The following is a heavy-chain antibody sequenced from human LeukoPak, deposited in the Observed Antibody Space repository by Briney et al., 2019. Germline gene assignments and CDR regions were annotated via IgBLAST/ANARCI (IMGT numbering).Heavy chain of an antibody. Sequence: ASVKVPCKASGYTFTDYFMHWVRQAPGQGLEWMGWINPNTGGTNYAQRFQGRVTMTRDTSISTAYMEVTRLRSDDTAVYFCARAYCSSTNCYIHWFDPWGQGTLVTVSS. CDR3: ARAYCSSTNCYIHWFDP. V-gene: IGHV1-2*02. CDR2: INPNTGGT. CDR1: GYTFTDYF. J-gene: IGHJ5*02. D-gene: IGHD2-2*02.